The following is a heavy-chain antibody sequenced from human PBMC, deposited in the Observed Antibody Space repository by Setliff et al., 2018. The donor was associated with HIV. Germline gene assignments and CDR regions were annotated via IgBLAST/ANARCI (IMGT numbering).Heavy chain of an antibody. D-gene: IGHD3-3*01. Sequence: SLRLSCAASGFTFRTYGMHWVRQAPGKGLEWVALIWYDGSNKYYADSVKGRFTISRDNSKNTLYLQMNSLRTEDTAVYYCAKEGYTIFGVVSRGYYFDYWGQGTLVTVSS. CDR3: AKEGYTIFGVVSRGYYFDY. CDR2: IWYDGSNK. J-gene: IGHJ4*02. CDR1: GFTFRTYG. V-gene: IGHV3-33*06.